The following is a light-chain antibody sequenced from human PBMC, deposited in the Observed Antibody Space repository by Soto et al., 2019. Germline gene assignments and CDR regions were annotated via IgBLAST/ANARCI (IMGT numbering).Light chain of an antibody. CDR3: QQYGSSPHT. Sequence: EIVLTQSPDTLSLSPGERATLSCRASQSVSSNYLAWYQQRPGQAPRLLIYGASSRATGIPDRFSGSGSGTDFTLTISRLEPEDFAVYYCQQYGSSPHTFGGGTKVEIK. CDR2: GAS. J-gene: IGKJ4*01. CDR1: QSVSSNY. V-gene: IGKV3-20*01.